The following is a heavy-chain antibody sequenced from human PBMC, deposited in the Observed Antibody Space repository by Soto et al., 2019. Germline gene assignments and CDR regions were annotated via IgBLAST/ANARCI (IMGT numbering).Heavy chain of an antibody. Sequence: GGSLRLSCAASGFTFSSYWMHSVRQAPGKGLVWVSRINSDGSSTNYADSVKGRFTISRDNAKNTLYLQMNSLRAEDTAVYYCAGGVAGQFDYWGQGTLVTVSS. V-gene: IGHV3-74*01. CDR2: INSDGSST. CDR3: AGGVAGQFDY. D-gene: IGHD6-19*01. CDR1: GFTFSSYW. J-gene: IGHJ4*02.